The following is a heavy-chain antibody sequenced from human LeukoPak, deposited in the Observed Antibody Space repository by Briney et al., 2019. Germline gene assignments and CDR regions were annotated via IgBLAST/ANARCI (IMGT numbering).Heavy chain of an antibody. CDR3: ATSSLTTVTTIDWFDP. D-gene: IGHD4-17*01. Sequence: GASVKVSCKVSGYTLTELSMHWVRQAPGKGLELMGGFDPEDGETIYAQKFQGRVTMTEDTSTDTAYMELSSLRSEDTAVYCCATSSLTTVTTIDWFDPWGQGTLVTVSS. CDR2: FDPEDGET. J-gene: IGHJ5*02. V-gene: IGHV1-24*01. CDR1: GYTLTELS.